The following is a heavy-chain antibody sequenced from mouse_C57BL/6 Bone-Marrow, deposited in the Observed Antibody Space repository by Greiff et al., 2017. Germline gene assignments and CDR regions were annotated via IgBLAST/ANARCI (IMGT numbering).Heavy chain of an antibody. Sequence: VQLQQSGAELVRPGASVKLSCTASGFNIKDDYMHWVKQRPEQGLEWIGWIDPENGDTEYASKFQGKATITADTSSTTAYLQLSSLTSEDTAVYYCTTESHYYAMDYWGQGTSVTVSS. CDR2: IDPENGDT. CDR1: GFNIKDDY. J-gene: IGHJ4*01. CDR3: TTESHYYAMDY. V-gene: IGHV14-4*01.